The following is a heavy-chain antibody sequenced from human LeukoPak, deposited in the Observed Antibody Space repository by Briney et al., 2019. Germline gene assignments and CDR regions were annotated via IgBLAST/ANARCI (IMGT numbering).Heavy chain of an antibody. V-gene: IGHV4-34*01. CDR1: GGSFSGYY. J-gene: IGHJ4*02. CDR3: ARRSGTVDY. Sequence: SETLSLTCAVYGGSFSGYYWSWIRQPPGKGLEWIGEINHSGSTNYNPSLKSRVTISVDTSKNQFSLKLSSVTAADTAVYYCARRSGTVDYWGQGTLVTVSS. CDR2: INHSGST. D-gene: IGHD6-13*01.